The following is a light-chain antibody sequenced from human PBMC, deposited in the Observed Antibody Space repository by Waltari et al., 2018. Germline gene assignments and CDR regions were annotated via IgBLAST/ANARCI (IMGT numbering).Light chain of an antibody. CDR2: DAS. J-gene: IGKJ4*01. CDR3: QQCAISPLT. CDR1: QTVSKNY. Sequence: EIVLTQSPGTLSLSPGERSTLSYRASQTVSKNYLAWYQQKPGQAPRLLIDDASNRDTGIPDRFSGSGSGTDFTLTISRLEPEDFAVYYCQQCAISPLTFGGGTKVEI. V-gene: IGKV3-20*01.